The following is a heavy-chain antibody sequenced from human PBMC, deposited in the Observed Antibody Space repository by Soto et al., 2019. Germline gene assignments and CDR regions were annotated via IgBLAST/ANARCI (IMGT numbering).Heavy chain of an antibody. V-gene: IGHV1-18*01. Sequence: QVQLVQSGGEVKKPGASVKLSCTASGYTFTSYGISWVRQAPGQGLEWMGWISAYTGKTNYAQNVQGRVTMTTDTSTSTAYMDLRSLRSDDTAVYYCARGGDVNYYHGMDVWGQGTTVTVSS. J-gene: IGHJ6*02. CDR1: GYTFTSYG. CDR2: ISAYTGKT. CDR3: ARGGDVNYYHGMDV. D-gene: IGHD5-12*01.